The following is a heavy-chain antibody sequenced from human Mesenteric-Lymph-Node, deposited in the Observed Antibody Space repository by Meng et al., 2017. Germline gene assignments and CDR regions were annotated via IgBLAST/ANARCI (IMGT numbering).Heavy chain of an antibody. J-gene: IGHJ4*02. Sequence: SETLSLTCTVSGGSISSGSYYWSWIRQPAGKGLEWIGRIYTSGSTNYTPSLKSRVTISVDTSKNQFSLKLSSVTAADTAVYYCAREEDYGGNRYYFDYWGQGTLVTVSS. D-gene: IGHD4-23*01. V-gene: IGHV4-61*02. CDR1: GGSISSGSYY. CDR3: AREEDYGGNRYYFDY. CDR2: IYTSGST.